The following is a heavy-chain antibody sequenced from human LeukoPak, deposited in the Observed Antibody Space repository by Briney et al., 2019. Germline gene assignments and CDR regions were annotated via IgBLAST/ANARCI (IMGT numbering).Heavy chain of an antibody. J-gene: IGHJ4*02. CDR3: AREWYDILTGYQGFQLDY. D-gene: IGHD3-9*01. Sequence: SVKVSCKASGGTFSSYAISWVREAPGQGLEWMGRIIPRLDIADSAQSFQGRVTITADKSTSTAYMELSSLRSDDTAVYYCAREWYDILTGYQGFQLDYWGQGSLVTVSS. V-gene: IGHV1-69*04. CDR1: GGTFSSYA. CDR2: IIPRLDIA.